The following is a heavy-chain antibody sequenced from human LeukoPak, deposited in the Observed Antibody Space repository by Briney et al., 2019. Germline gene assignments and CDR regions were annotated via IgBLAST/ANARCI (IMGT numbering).Heavy chain of an antibody. CDR1: GFTFSDYY. CDR3: ARHYSSSWYAIGNDY. V-gene: IGHV3-11*04. CDR2: ISSSGSTI. J-gene: IGHJ4*02. Sequence: GGSLRLSCAASGFTFSDYYMSWIRQAPGKGLEWVSYISSSGSTIYYADSVKGRFTISRDNAKNSLYLQMNSLRAEDTAVYYCARHYSSSWYAIGNDYWGQGTLVTVSS. D-gene: IGHD6-13*01.